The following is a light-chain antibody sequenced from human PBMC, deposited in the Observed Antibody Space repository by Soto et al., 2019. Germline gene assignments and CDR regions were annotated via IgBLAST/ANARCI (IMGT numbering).Light chain of an antibody. CDR3: QQYDSSPVT. CDR2: GAS. V-gene: IGKV3-20*01. CDR1: QSVSSSY. Sequence: EIVLTQSPGTLSLSPGERATLSCRASQSVSSSYLAWYQQKPGQAPRLLIYGASSRATGIPDRFSGSGSGTDFTLTISRLEPEDFAVYYWQQYDSSPVTFGHGTKVEIK. J-gene: IGKJ1*01.